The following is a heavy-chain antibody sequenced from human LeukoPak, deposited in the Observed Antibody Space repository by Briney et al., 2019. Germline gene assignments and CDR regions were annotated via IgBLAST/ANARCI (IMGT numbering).Heavy chain of an antibody. D-gene: IGHD2/OR15-2a*01. Sequence: GGTLRLSCAASGFSFNNYGMNWVRQAPGKGLEWISYIIGSGDIIYYADSVKGRFTISRDNAKNSLFLQMNSLTADDTAVYYCARERTTIVSGTTIGAYWGQGTLVTVSS. CDR1: GFSFNNYG. CDR2: IIGSGDII. J-gene: IGHJ4*02. CDR3: ARERTTIVSGTTIGAY. V-gene: IGHV3-48*04.